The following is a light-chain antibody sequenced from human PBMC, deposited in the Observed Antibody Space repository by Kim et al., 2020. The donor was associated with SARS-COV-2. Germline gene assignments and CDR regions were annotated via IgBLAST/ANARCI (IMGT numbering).Light chain of an antibody. CDR2: YDS. CDR3: QVWDSSSDHRVV. CDR1: SIGSKG. Sequence: SYELTQPPSVSVAPGKTARLSCGGNSIGSKGVHWYQQKSGQAPVLVISYDSDRPSGIPERFSGSNSGNTATLIISRVEAGDEADYYCQVWDSSSDHRVVFGGGTQLTVL. J-gene: IGLJ2*01. V-gene: IGLV3-21*04.